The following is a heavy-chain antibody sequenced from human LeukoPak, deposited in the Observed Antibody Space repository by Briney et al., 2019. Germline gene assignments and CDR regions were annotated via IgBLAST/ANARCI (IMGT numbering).Heavy chain of an antibody. Sequence: GGSLRLSWEAAGLAFRNFAMSWVRQAPGKGLEWVSGMTGSGGSSYYADSVKGRFTISRDNAKHALYLHMNSLTADDTALYYCAKMKGQRLNDYCMDVWGKGTTVTVSS. J-gene: IGHJ6*03. CDR1: GLAFRNFA. CDR2: MTGSGGSS. V-gene: IGHV3-23*01. CDR3: AKMKGQRLNDYCMDV.